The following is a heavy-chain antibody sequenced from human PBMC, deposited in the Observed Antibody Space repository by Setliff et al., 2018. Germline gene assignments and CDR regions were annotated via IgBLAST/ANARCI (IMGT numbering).Heavy chain of an antibody. CDR2: IYYSGST. Sequence: SETLSLTCTVSGGSISSSNWWSWVRQPPGKGLEWIGIIYYSGSTYYNPSLKSRVTISVDTSKNQFSLKLSSVTAADTAVYYCARQQQLVIGSTAYYYYGMDVWGQGTTVTVS. CDR1: GGSISSSNW. CDR3: ARQQQLVIGSTAYYYYGMDV. V-gene: IGHV4-4*02. J-gene: IGHJ6*02. D-gene: IGHD6-13*01.